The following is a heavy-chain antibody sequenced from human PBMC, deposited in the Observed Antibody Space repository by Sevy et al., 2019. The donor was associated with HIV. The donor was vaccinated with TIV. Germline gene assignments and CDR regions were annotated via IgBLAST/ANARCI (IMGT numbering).Heavy chain of an antibody. Sequence: GGSLRLSCAASGFTFSSYGMHWVRQAPGKGLEWVAVIWYDGSNKYYAHSVKGRFTISRDNSKNTLYLQMNSLRAEDTAVYYCAKGDCSCTSCYVDYWGQGTLVTVSS. CDR1: GFTFSSYG. CDR3: AKGDCSCTSCYVDY. D-gene: IGHD2-2*01. CDR2: IWYDGSNK. J-gene: IGHJ4*02. V-gene: IGHV3-33*06.